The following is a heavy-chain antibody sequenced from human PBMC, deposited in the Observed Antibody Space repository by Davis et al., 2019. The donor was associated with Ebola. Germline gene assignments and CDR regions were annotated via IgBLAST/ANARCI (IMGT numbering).Heavy chain of an antibody. CDR1: GYTFTGYY. J-gene: IGHJ4*02. CDR3: AGEYSSSWYRTFDY. D-gene: IGHD6-13*01. Sequence: SVKVSCKASGYTFTGYYMHWVRQAPGQGLEWMGGIIPIFGTANYAQKFQGRVTITADKSTSTAYMELSSLRSEDTAVYYCAGEYSSSWYRTFDYWGQGTLVTVSS. V-gene: IGHV1-69*06. CDR2: IIPIFGTA.